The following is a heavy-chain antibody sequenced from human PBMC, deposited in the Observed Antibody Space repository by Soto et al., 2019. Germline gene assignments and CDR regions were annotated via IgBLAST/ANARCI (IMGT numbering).Heavy chain of an antibody. J-gene: IGHJ4*02. CDR1: GGYISSSSYY. CDR3: ARHVAVVVVAATDYFDY. CDR2: IYYSGST. Sequence: QLQLQESGPGLVKPSETLSLTCTVSGGYISSSSYYWGWIRQPPGKGLEWIGSIYYSGSTYYNPSLISRVTISVDTSKNQSSLKLSSVAAADTAVYYCARHVAVVVVAATDYFDYWGQGTLVTGSS. D-gene: IGHD2-15*01. V-gene: IGHV4-39*01.